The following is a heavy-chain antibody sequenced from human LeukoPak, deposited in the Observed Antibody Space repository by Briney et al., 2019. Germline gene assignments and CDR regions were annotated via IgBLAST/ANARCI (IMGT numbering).Heavy chain of an antibody. CDR3: ARVDYYGSGPYYYYGMDV. V-gene: IGHV3-33*01. J-gene: IGHJ6*04. CDR2: IWYDGSNK. D-gene: IGHD3-10*01. CDR1: GFTLSSYG. Sequence: GGALRLSCAASGFTLSSYGMHWVRQAPGKGLEGVAVIWYDGSNKYYADSVKGRFTISRDNSKNTLYLQMNSLRAEDTAVYYCARVDYYGSGPYYYYGMDVWGKGTTVTVSS.